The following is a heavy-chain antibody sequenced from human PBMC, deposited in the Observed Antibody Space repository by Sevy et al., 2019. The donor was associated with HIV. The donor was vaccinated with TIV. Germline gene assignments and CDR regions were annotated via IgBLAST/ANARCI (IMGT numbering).Heavy chain of an antibody. CDR1: GGSFSGYY. CDR3: ARGPVGMATISYYFDY. CDR2: INHSGST. V-gene: IGHV4-34*01. J-gene: IGHJ4*02. Sequence: SETLSLTCAVYGGSFSGYYWSWIRQPPGKGLEWIGEINHSGSTNYNPSLKRRVTISVDTSKNQFSLKLSSVTAADTAVYYCARGPVGMATISYYFDYWGQGTLVTVSS. D-gene: IGHD2-21*01.